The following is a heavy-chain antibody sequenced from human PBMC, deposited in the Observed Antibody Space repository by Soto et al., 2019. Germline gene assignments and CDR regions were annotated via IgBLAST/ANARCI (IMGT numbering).Heavy chain of an antibody. CDR1: RYTFASSD. V-gene: IGHV1-8*01. J-gene: IGHJ4*02. CDR2: MNPNSGNT. D-gene: IGHD5-12*01. Sequence: ASVKVSCKASRYTFASSDLSSGREATEPGLEWMGWMNPNSGNTGYAQKFEGRVTMTRNTSISTAYMELSSLRSEDTAMYYCARERREEIHDGYDIDYWGQGTLVTVSS. CDR3: ARERREEIHDGYDIDY.